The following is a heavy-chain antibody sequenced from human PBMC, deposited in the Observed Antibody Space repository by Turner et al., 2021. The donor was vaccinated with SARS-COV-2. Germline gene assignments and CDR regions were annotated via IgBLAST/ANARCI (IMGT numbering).Heavy chain of an antibody. D-gene: IGHD3-10*01. Sequence: EVQLLESGGGLVQPGGSLRLSCAAFGFTFRSHGMNWVRQAPGGGLEWVSGIVANTDKTYYGDSVRGRFTISRDNSKDTLYLQMNSLRVEDTAIYYCAKDRSWIGFDVWGQGTTVTVSS. J-gene: IGHJ6*02. CDR3: AKDRSWIGFDV. CDR1: GFTFRSHG. V-gene: IGHV3-23*01. CDR2: IVANTDKT.